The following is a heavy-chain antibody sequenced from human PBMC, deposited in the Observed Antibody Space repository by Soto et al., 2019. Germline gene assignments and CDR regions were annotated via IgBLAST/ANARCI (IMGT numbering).Heavy chain of an antibody. J-gene: IGHJ6*02. D-gene: IGHD3-10*01. CDR1: GYSFTSYW. CDR3: ARPREAFVEPQTDYYGMAF. CDR2: IYPGASDT. V-gene: IGHV5-51*01. Sequence: GDRLTISNNGSGYSFTSYWIDWLIQNPRYGLEWMGTIYPGASDTRNSPSFRGQVTISDNKSIRTAYLQGSSLKASDTAMYYCARPREAFVEPQTDYYGMAFSAQGSTVIVS.